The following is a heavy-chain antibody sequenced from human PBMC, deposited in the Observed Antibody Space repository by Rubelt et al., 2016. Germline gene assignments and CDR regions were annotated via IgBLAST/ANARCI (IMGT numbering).Heavy chain of an antibody. D-gene: IGHD6-13*01. V-gene: IGHV1-3*01. CDR2: INAGNGNT. CDR3: ARGLGLGYSSSWFNWFDP. J-gene: IGHJ5*02. CDR1: GYTFTSYA. Sequence: QVQLVQSGAEVKKPGASVKVSCKASGYTFTSYAMHWVRQAPGQRLEWMGWINAGNGNTKYSQKFQGRFTITRATSASTAYMELSSLRSEDTAVYYCARGLGLGYSSSWFNWFDPWGQGTLVTVSS.